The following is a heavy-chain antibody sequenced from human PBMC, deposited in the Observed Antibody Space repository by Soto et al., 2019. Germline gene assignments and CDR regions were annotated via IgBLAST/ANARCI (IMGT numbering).Heavy chain of an antibody. CDR1: GFTFAGYG. Sequence: QVHLVESGGGVVQPGKSLRLSCAASGFTFAGYGMHWVRQAPGKGLELVAVIWNDGNKKYYADSVKGRFTISRDNSQNTLYLQMDSLRVEDTAVYSCARVSGDGCGIFDSWGPGTLVTVSS. CDR3: ARVSGDGCGIFDS. J-gene: IGHJ4*02. V-gene: IGHV3-33*01. D-gene: IGHD2-15*01. CDR2: IWNDGNKK.